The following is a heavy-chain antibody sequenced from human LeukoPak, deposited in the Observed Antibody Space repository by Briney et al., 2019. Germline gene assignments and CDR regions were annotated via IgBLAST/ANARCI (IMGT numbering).Heavy chain of an antibody. CDR2: ISSSSSYI. CDR1: GFTFSSYS. D-gene: IGHD6-13*01. CDR3: ARDRYGFIAAAGQPSDY. J-gene: IGHJ4*02. V-gene: IGHV3-21*01. Sequence: GGSLRLSCAASGFTFSSYSMNWVRQAPGKGLEWVSSISSSSSYIYYADSVKGRFTISRDNAKNSLYLQMNSLRAEDTAVYYCARDRYGFIAAAGQPSDYWGQGTLVTVSS.